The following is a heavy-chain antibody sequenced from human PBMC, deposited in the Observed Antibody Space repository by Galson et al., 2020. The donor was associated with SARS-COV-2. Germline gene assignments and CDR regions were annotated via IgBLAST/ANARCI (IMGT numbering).Heavy chain of an antibody. CDR1: GGTFSSYA. D-gene: IGHD3-10*01. J-gene: IGHJ4*02. Sequence: SVKVSCKASGGTFSSYAISWVRQAPGQGLEWMGGIIPIFGTANYAQKFQGRVTITADESTSTAYMELSSLRSEDTAVYYCARDPGDYYGSGSYYINWGQGTLVTVSS. V-gene: IGHV1-69*13. CDR2: IIPIFGTA. CDR3: ARDPGDYYGSGSYYIN.